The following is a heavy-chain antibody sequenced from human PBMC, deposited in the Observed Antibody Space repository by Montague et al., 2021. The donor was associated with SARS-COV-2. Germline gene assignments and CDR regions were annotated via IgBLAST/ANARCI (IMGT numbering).Heavy chain of an antibody. CDR2: VYYSERT. V-gene: IGHV4-39*01. CDR3: ARRLTGLEPPFDP. CDR1: AVWMTWDTGD. Sequence: SETLSLTCGVSAVWMTWDTGDCPWSRQPHARHQKWSGNVYYSERTMYNPSLKSRVTMSVDTSKNQFSLHLNLVTAADTAVYYCARRLTGLEPPFDPWGQGDLVIVSS. D-gene: IGHD1-1*01. J-gene: IGHJ5*02.